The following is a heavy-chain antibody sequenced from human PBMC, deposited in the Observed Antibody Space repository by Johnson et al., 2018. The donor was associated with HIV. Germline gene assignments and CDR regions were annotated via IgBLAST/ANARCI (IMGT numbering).Heavy chain of an antibody. V-gene: IGHV3-7*01. D-gene: IGHD3-22*01. J-gene: IGHJ3*02. CDR1: GFTFSSYW. CDR3: ARAYDSSGYYRDDAFDI. CDR2: INQDGSEK. Sequence: VQLVESGGGLVQPGGSLRVSCAASGFTFSSYWMSWVRQAPGKGLEWVAIINQDGSEKYYVDSVKGRFTISRDNAKNSLYLQMNSLRAEDTAVYYCARAYDSSGYYRDDAFDIWGQGTMVTVSS.